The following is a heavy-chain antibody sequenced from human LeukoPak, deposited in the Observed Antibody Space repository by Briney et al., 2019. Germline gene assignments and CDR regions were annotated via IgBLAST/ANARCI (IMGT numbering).Heavy chain of an antibody. J-gene: IGHJ4*02. CDR1: GGSIGSDY. V-gene: IGHV4-59*08. Sequence: SETLSLTCTVSGGSIGSDYWTWIRQPPGKGLEYIGYIYYTGGTNYNPSLKSRVTISVDTSKNQCSLKLSSVTAADTAVYFCAKYGNSGWVIDNWGQGTLVTV. CDR2: IYYTGGT. D-gene: IGHD6-19*01. CDR3: AKYGNSGWVIDN.